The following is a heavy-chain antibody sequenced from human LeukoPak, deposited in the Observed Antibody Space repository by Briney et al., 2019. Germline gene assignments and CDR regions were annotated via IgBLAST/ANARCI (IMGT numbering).Heavy chain of an antibody. Sequence: GASVKVSCKASGYTFTSYGISWVRQAPGQGLEWMGWINPNSGGTNYAQKFQGRVTMTRDTSISTAYMELSRLRSDDTAVYYCARAQRYCSSTSCYRVPFDYWGQGTLVTVSS. V-gene: IGHV1-2*02. CDR2: INPNSGGT. D-gene: IGHD2-2*02. J-gene: IGHJ4*02. CDR1: GYTFTSYG. CDR3: ARAQRYCSSTSCYRVPFDY.